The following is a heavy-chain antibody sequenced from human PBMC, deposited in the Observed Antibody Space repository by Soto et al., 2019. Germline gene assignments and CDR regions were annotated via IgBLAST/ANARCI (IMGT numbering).Heavy chain of an antibody. CDR3: VQGYGGLGG. D-gene: IGHD5-18*01. Sequence: PEGFVWGSCVASGFSCSSHWMHWVRQAPGKGLVWVSRIDTDGSRTNYADSVKGRFTMSRDNAKNTAFLQMNSLRAEDTAVYYFVQGYGGLGGWRQGTLVTVSS. CDR2: IDTDGSRT. J-gene: IGHJ4*02. CDR1: GFSCSSHW. V-gene: IGHV3-74*01.